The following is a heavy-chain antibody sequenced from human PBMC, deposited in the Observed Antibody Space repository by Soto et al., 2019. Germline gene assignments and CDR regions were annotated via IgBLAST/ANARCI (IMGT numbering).Heavy chain of an antibody. CDR2: INHSGST. Sequence: SETLSLTCAVYGGSFSCYYWSWIRQSPGKGLDWIGDINHSGSTNYNPSLKSRVTISVDTSKNQFSLKLNSMTAADTAVYYCARHNYGSGSTYFDYWGQGTLVIVS. J-gene: IGHJ4*02. CDR3: ARHNYGSGSTYFDY. CDR1: GGSFSCYY. V-gene: IGHV4-34*01. D-gene: IGHD3-10*01.